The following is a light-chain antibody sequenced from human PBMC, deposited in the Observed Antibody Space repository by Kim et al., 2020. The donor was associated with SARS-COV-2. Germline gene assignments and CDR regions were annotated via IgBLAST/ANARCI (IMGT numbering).Light chain of an antibody. CDR3: LLFYSGIRV. CDR2: DTY. V-gene: IGLV7-46*01. Sequence: PDGKVTLTCGSSAGAVTSDHYPDWFQQKPGQAPRTLIYDTYIKQSWTPARFSGSLLGGKAALTLSGARPEDEADYYCLLFYSGIRVFGGGTKVTVL. J-gene: IGLJ3*02. CDR1: AGAVTSDHY.